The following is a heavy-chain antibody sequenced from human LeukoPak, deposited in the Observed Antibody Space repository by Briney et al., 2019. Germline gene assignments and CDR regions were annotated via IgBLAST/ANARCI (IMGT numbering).Heavy chain of an antibody. CDR1: GCTFSSYA. J-gene: IGHJ5*02. CDR3: AKARYNSGWYGLDP. CDR2: ISGSGTST. D-gene: IGHD6-19*01. Sequence: GGSLRLSCAASGCTFSSYAVSWVRQAPGKGLEWVSGISGSGTSTYYADSAKGRFTISRDNSKNTLYLQMDSLRAEDTAVYYCAKARYNSGWYGLDPWGQGTLVTVSS. V-gene: IGHV3-23*01.